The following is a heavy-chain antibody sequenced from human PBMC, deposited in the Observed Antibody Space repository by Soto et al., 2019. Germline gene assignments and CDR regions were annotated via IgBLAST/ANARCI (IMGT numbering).Heavy chain of an antibody. Sequence: SVKVSCKASGGTFSSYAIRWVRQAPGQGLEWMGGIIPIFGTANYAQKFQGRVTITADKSTSTAYMELSSLRSEDTAVYYCARDRIEDTYYYYGMDVWGQGTTVTVSS. J-gene: IGHJ6*02. V-gene: IGHV1-69*06. CDR3: ARDRIEDTYYYYGMDV. CDR2: IIPIFGTA. CDR1: GGTFSSYA.